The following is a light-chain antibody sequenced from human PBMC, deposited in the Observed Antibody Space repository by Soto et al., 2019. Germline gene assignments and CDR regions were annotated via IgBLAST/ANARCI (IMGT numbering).Light chain of an antibody. CDR2: GAS. Sequence: EIGVTQSPGTLSLSPVERATLSCRASQSVSSSYLAWYQQKPGQAPRLLIYGASSRATGVPDRFSGSGSGTDFTLTISRLEPEDFAVYYCQQYGSSTYTFGQGTKLEIK. CDR3: QQYGSSTYT. CDR1: QSVSSSY. V-gene: IGKV3-20*01. J-gene: IGKJ2*01.